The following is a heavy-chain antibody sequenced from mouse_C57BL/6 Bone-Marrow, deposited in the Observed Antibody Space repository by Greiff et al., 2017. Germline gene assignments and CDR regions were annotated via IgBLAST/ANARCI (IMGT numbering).Heavy chain of an antibody. CDR2: INPNNGGT. CDR3: AREDYDGCAY. CDR1: GYTFTDYN. J-gene: IGHJ3*01. D-gene: IGHD2-4*01. V-gene: IGHV1-18*01. Sequence: EVQLQQSGPELVKPGASVKIPCKASGYTFTDYNMDWVKQSHGKSLEWIGDINPNNGGTIYNQKFKGKATLTVDKSSSTAYMELRSLTSEDTAVYYCAREDYDGCAYWGQGTLVTVSA.